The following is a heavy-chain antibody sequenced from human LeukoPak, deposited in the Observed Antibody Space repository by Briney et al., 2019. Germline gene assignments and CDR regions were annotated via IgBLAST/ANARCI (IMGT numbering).Heavy chain of an antibody. V-gene: IGHV4-38-2*02. Sequence: IYHSGSTYYNPSLESRVTISVDTSKNQFSLKLTSVTAADTAVYYCARAFRTGLGTGSLDPWGRGTLVTVSS. CDR3: ARAFRTGLGTGSLDP. D-gene: IGHD7-27*01. CDR2: IYHSGST. J-gene: IGHJ5*02.